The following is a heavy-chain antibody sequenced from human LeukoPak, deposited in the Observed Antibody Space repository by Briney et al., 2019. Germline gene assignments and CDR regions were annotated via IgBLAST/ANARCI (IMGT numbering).Heavy chain of an antibody. J-gene: IGHJ4*02. CDR2: IYYSGST. Sequence: SETLSLTCTVSGGSISSYYWSWIRQPPGKGLEWIGYIYYSGSTYYNPSLKSRVTISVDTSKNQFSLKLSSVTAADTAVYYCARRRILRIQLWFYYFDYWGQGTLVTVSS. CDR3: ARRRILRIQLWFYYFDY. V-gene: IGHV4-59*08. D-gene: IGHD5-18*01. CDR1: GGSISSYY.